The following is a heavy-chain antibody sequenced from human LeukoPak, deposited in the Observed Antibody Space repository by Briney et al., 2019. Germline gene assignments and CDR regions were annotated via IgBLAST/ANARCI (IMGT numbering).Heavy chain of an antibody. V-gene: IGHV4-59*01. D-gene: IGHD5-24*01. CDR2: IYYSGST. Sequence: SETLSLTCTVSGGSISSYYWSWIRQPPGKGLEWIGYIYYSGSTNYNPSPKSRVTISVDTSKNQFSLKLSSVTAADTAVYYCARVGEDGYNTFDYWGQGTPVTVSS. CDR1: GGSISSYY. J-gene: IGHJ4*02. CDR3: ARVGEDGYNTFDY.